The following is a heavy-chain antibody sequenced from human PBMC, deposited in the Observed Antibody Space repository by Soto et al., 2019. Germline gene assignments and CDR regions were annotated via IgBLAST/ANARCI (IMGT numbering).Heavy chain of an antibody. CDR3: ARDDTFYYYGMDV. CDR1: GFIFSSYA. J-gene: IGHJ6*01. Sequence: GGSLRLSCAASGFIFSSYAMHWGRQAPGKGLEWVAVISYDGSNKYYADSVKGRFTISRDNSKNTLYLQMNSLRAEDTAVYYCARDDTFYYYGMDVWGQGTTVTVSS. CDR2: ISYDGSNK. V-gene: IGHV3-30-3*01.